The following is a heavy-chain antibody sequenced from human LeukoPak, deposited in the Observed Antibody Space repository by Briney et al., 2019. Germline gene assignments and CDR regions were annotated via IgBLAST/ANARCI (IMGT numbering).Heavy chain of an antibody. V-gene: IGHV4-34*01. CDR1: GGSLSGYY. Sequence: SETLSLTCAVYGGSLSGYYWNWIRQPPGQGLEWSGEINHGGSTNYNPSLKRRVTISVDTSKNQFSLKLNSVPAADTAVYYCARGGAVAGTYWYFDLWGRGTLVTVSS. J-gene: IGHJ2*01. CDR2: INHGGST. CDR3: ARGGAVAGTYWYFDL. D-gene: IGHD6-19*01.